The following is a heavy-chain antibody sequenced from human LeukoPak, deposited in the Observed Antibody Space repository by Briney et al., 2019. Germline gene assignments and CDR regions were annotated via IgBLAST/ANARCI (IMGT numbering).Heavy chain of an antibody. J-gene: IGHJ3*02. CDR1: GFTFSSYG. Sequence: PGGTLRLSCAASGFTFSSYGMSWGRQTPGKGLEWGSAISGSGGSTYYADSVKGRFTISRDNAKNSLYLQMNSLRAEDTAVYYCARDRASEVYNWNDEAERHDVFDIWGQGTMVTVSS. CDR2: ISGSGGST. CDR3: ARDRASEVYNWNDEAERHDVFDI. D-gene: IGHD1-20*01. V-gene: IGHV3-23*01.